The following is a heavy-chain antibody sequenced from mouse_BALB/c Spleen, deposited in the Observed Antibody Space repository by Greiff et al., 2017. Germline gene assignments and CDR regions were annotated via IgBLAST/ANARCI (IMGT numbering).Heavy chain of an antibody. D-gene: IGHD2-2*01. J-gene: IGHJ4*01. CDR2: INPNNGGT. CDR3: TRGVKAYAMDY. Sequence: EVKLMESGPELVKPGASVKIPCKASGYTFTDYNMDWVKQSHGKSLEWIGDINPNNGGTIYNQKFKGKATLTVDKSSSTAYMELRSLTSEDTAVYYCTRGVKAYAMDYWGQGTSVTVSS. V-gene: IGHV1-18*01. CDR1: GYTFTDYN.